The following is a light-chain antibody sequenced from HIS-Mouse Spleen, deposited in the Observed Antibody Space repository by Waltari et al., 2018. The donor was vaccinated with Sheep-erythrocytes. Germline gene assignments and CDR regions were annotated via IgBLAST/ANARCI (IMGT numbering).Light chain of an antibody. Sequence: QSALTQPASVSGSPGQSITISCTGTSSDVGSYNLVSWYQQHPGKAPKLMIYEGSKRPSVVANRCSGSKSGNTAALTISGRQAEDEADYYCCSYAGSSTPWVFGGGTKLTVL. V-gene: IGLV2-23*01. CDR3: CSYAGSSTPWV. CDR2: EGS. CDR1: SSDVGSYNL. J-gene: IGLJ3*02.